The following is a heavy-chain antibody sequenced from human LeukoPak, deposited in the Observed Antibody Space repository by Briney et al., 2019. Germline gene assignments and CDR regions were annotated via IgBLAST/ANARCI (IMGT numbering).Heavy chain of an antibody. V-gene: IGHV3-7*01. J-gene: IGHJ4*02. CDR3: ARYRHLGY. CDR2: INQNGGEK. Sequence: AGRSLRLSCAASGFTFSSYGMHWVRQAPGKGLEWVANINQNGGEKYYVDSVKGRFTISRDNGKNSLYLQMNSLRAEDTAVYYCARYRHLGYWGQGTLVTVSS. CDR1: GFTFSSYG.